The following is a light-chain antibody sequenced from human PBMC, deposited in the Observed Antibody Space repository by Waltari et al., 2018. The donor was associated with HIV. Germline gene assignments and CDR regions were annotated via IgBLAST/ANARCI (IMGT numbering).Light chain of an antibody. CDR2: DVN. Sequence: QSALTQPPSATGSPGQSLTIPSTGTSNDIAASNFVPLYLQPPRKAPRLIISDVNKRPSGFPNRFSGSKSGTTAYLTVAGLQAEDEATYYCSSDGGTSAGGSRKFYVIFGGGTKLTVL. V-gene: IGLV2-8*01. CDR1: SNDIAASNF. CDR3: SSDGGTSAGGSRKFYVI. J-gene: IGLJ2*01.